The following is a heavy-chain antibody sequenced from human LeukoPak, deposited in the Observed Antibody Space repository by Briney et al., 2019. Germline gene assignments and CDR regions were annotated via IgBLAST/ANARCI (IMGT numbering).Heavy chain of an antibody. J-gene: IGHJ6*03. CDR2: ISYDGSNK. Sequence: GGSLRLSCAASGFTFSIYGMSWVRQAPGKGLEWVAVISYDGSNKYYADSVKGRFTISRDNSKNTLYLQMNSLRAEDAAVYYCAKDPYFGGSGRYYNYYMDVWGKGTTVTISS. D-gene: IGHD3-10*01. CDR1: GFTFSIYG. V-gene: IGHV3-30*18. CDR3: AKDPYFGGSGRYYNYYMDV.